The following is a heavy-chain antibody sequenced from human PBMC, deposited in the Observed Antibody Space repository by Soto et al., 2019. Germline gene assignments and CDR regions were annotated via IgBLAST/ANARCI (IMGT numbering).Heavy chain of an antibody. CDR2: IYHSGSP. CDR1: GAAIRRGGYP. J-gene: IGHJ4*01. D-gene: IGHD4-17*01. Sequence: TRSVAWVGSGAAIRRGGYPRSWLRQPPGKGLEWIGYIYHSGSPYYNPSLRRRVTMSVDRSTNQFSLKLGSVTASDTAVYYGARQYQTTVVTDYWGQGTPVTVSS. V-gene: IGHV4-30-2*03. CDR3: ARQYQTTVVTDY.